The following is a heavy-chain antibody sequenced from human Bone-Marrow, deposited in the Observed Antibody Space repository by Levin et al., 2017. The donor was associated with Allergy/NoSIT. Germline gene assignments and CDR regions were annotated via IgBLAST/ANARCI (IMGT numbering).Heavy chain of an antibody. Sequence: PGESLKISCQGSGYGFTTYWIGWVRQMPGKGLEWMGIVYPGDSDTRYSPSFQGHVTMSADTSISTAYLQWRSLKASDTAIYYCARHIAAGVQRAFDLWGQGTTVIVSS. CDR1: GYGFTTYW. V-gene: IGHV5-51*01. CDR3: ARHIAAGVQRAFDL. D-gene: IGHD6-25*01. CDR2: VYPGDSDT. J-gene: IGHJ3*01.